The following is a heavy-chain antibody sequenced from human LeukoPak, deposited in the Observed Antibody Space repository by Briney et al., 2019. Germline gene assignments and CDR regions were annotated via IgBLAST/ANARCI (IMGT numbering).Heavy chain of an antibody. J-gene: IGHJ4*02. CDR3: ARGGQWLVLSSFDY. CDR1: GDSVSNNSAA. Sequence: SQTLSLTCAISGDSVSNNSAAWNWIRQSPSRGLEWLGRTYYTSKWYNGYAVSVKSRIIINPDTSKKQFSLQLNSVTPEDTAVYYCARGGQWLVLSSFDYWGQGTLVTVSS. D-gene: IGHD6-19*01. CDR2: TYYTSKWYN. V-gene: IGHV6-1*01.